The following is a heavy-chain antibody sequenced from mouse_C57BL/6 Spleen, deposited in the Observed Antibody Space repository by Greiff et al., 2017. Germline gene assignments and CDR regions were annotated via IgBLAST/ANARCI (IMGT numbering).Heavy chain of an antibody. CDR2: IRLKSDNYAT. J-gene: IGHJ4*01. CDR3: TGYPNYAMDY. CDR1: GFTFSNDW. Sequence: EVKLVESGGGLVQPGGSMKLSCVASGFTFSNDWMNWVRQSPEKGLEWIAQIRLKSDNYATHYAAYVKGRFTISRDDSKSSVYLQMNNLRAEDTGIYYCTGYPNYAMDYWGQGTSVTVSS. V-gene: IGHV6-3*01.